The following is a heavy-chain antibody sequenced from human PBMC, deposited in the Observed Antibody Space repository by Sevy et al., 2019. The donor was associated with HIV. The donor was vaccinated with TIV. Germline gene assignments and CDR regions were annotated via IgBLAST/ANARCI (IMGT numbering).Heavy chain of an antibody. CDR3: ATNTDYGDSDY. CDR2: FDTEDGER. CDR1: GYTLTELS. V-gene: IGHV1-24*01. Sequence: ASVKVSCKVSGYTLTELSMHWVRQAPGKGLEWMGSFDTEDGERLYAQKFQGRVTMTEDTSTDTAYMELSSLRSEDTAVYYCATNTDYGDSDYWGQGTLVTVSS. D-gene: IGHD4-17*01. J-gene: IGHJ4*02.